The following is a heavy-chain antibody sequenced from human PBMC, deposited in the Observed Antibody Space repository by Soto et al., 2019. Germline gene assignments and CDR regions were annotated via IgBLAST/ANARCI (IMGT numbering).Heavy chain of an antibody. Sequence: SGPTLVNPTQTLTLTCTFSGFSLSTSGMCVSWIRQPPGKALEWLALIDWDDDKYYSTSLKTRLTISKDTSKNQVVLTMTNMDPVDTATYYCARVIRPYSGSYFFCFDPWAPGTLVIVPP. CDR3: ARVIRPYSGSYFFCFDP. D-gene: IGHD1-26*01. CDR1: GFSLSTSGMC. J-gene: IGHJ5*02. V-gene: IGHV2-70*01. CDR2: IDWDDDK.